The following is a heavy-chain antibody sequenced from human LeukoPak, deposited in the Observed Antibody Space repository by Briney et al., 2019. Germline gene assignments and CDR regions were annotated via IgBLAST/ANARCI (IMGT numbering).Heavy chain of an antibody. J-gene: IGHJ4*02. CDR1: GFTFSDYY. V-gene: IGHV3-11*04. Sequence: GGSLRLSCAASGFTFSDYYMSWIRQAPGKGLEWVSYISSSGSTIYYADSVKGRFTISRDNAKNSLYLQMNSLRAEDTPVYYCARDLYGSGSWGHRGTGTTWGQGTLVTVSS. CDR3: ARDLYGSGSWGHRGTGTT. D-gene: IGHD3-10*01. CDR2: ISSSGSTI.